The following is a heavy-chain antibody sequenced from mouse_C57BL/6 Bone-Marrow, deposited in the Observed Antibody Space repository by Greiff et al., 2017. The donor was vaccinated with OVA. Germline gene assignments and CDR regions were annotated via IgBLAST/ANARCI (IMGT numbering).Heavy chain of an antibody. D-gene: IGHD1-1*01. V-gene: IGHV1-55*01. CDR3: AVGGITTVVAKAY. CDR1: GYTFTSYW. CDR2: IYPGSGST. Sequence: QVQLQQPGAELVKPGASVKMSCKASGYTFTSYWITWVKQRPGQGLEWIGDIYPGSGSTNYNEKFKSKATLTVDTSSSTAYMQLSSLTSEDSAVYYCAVGGITTVVAKAYWGQGTLVTVSA. J-gene: IGHJ3*01.